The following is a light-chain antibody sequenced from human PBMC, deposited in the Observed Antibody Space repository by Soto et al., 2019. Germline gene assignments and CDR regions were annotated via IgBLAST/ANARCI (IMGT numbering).Light chain of an antibody. Sequence: EFVLTQSPGTLSLPPGERATLSCRASEYVPSNFLAWYQQRPGQAPRLLIYGASIRATGIPDRFSGSGSGTDFTLSISRLEPEDFAMYYCQQYGSSPPTTFGQGTRLEIK. J-gene: IGKJ5*01. CDR1: EYVPSNF. CDR3: QQYGSSPPTT. V-gene: IGKV3-20*01. CDR2: GAS.